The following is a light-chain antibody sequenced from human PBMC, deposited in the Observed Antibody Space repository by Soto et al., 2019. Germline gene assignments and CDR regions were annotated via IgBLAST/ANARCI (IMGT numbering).Light chain of an antibody. CDR1: KLGDKY. Sequence: SYELTQPPSVSVSPGQTASITCSGDKLGDKYVCWYQQEPGQSPVVVIYQDTKRPSGIPERFSGSNFGNTATLTISGTQAMDEADYYCQAWDTSTVVFGGGTKVTVL. CDR3: QAWDTSTVV. CDR2: QDT. V-gene: IGLV3-1*01. J-gene: IGLJ2*01.